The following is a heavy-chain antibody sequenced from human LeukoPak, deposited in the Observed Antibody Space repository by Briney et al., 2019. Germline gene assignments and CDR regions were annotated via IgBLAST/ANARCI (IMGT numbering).Heavy chain of an antibody. D-gene: IGHD2-8*01. CDR2: ISYDGSNK. J-gene: IGHJ4*02. Sequence: GGSLRLSCAASGFTFSSYAMHWVRQAPGKGLEWVAVISYDGSNKYYADSVKGRFTISRDNSKNTLYLQMNSLRAEDTAVYYCAKEGYCTNGVCASFDYWGQGTLVTVSS. CDR1: GFTFSSYA. V-gene: IGHV3-30-3*01. CDR3: AKEGYCTNGVCASFDY.